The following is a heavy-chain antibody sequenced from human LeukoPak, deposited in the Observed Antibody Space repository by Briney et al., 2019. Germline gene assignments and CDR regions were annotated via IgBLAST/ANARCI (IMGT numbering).Heavy chain of an antibody. Sequence: GGSLRLSCAVSGITLSNYGMSWVRQAPGKGLEWDAGISDSGGSTNYADSVKGRFTISRDNPKNTLYLQMNSLRAEDTAVYFCAKRGVVIRVILVGFHKEAYYFDSWGQGALVTVSS. CDR3: AKRGVVIRVILVGFHKEAYYFDS. CDR1: GITLSNYG. V-gene: IGHV3-23*01. CDR2: ISDSGGST. J-gene: IGHJ4*02. D-gene: IGHD3-22*01.